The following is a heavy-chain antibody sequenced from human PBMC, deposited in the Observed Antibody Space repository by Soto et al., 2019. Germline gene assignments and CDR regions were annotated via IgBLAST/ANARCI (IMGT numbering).Heavy chain of an antibody. J-gene: IGHJ4*02. CDR3: AKREGNTFGLFH. CDR2: IKTDGSST. CDR1: GFTFSAYW. D-gene: IGHD5-18*01. V-gene: IGHV3-74*01. Sequence: EVQLVESGGGLVQPGGSLRLSCAASGFTFSAYWIHWVRQAPEKGLEWVSRIKTDGSSTDYAGSVKGRFTISRDNAKNILYLQMDSLRVEDTAVYYCAKREGNTFGLFHWGQGTLVTVSS.